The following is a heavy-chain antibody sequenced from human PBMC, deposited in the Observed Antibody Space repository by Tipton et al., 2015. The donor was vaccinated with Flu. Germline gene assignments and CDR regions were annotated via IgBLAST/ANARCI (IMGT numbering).Heavy chain of an antibody. CDR3: ARDSWTRNSSGNHY. CDR1: GGSISSSSYY. V-gene: IGHV4-39*07. D-gene: IGHD3-22*01. J-gene: IGHJ4*02. Sequence: TLSLTCTVSGGSISSSSYYWVWFRQPPGKGLEWIGSIYYSGSTYYNPSLKSRVTISVDTSKNQSSLKLSSVTAADTAVYYWARDSWTRNSSGNHYWGQETLVSVSS. CDR2: IYYSGST.